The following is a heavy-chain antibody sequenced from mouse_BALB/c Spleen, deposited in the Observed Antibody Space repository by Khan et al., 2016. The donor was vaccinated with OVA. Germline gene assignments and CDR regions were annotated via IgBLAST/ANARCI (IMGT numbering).Heavy chain of an antibody. CDR2: INYSGST. CDR3: ARSIMAN. CDR1: GYSITSDYA. V-gene: IGHV3-2*02. Sequence: EVQLQESGPGLVNPSQSLSLTCTVTGYSITSDYAWNWIRQFPGNKLEWMGYINYSGSTNYNPALKSRISITRDTSKNQFFLQLNSVTTEDTATYYCARSIMANWGQGTTLTVSS. J-gene: IGHJ2*01.